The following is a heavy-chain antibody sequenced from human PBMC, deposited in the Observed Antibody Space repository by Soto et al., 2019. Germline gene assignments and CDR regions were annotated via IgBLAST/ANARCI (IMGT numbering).Heavy chain of an antibody. CDR1: GGSLSSGSFS. V-gene: IGHV4-30-2*01. D-gene: IGHD4-17*01. CDR3: ARGGGSTDYVANYYFDY. Sequence: QLRLQESGSGLVKPSQTLSLTCTVSGGSLSSGSFSWGWIRQPPGKGLEWIGYINYSGNTYYNPALRRRFTISRDTSTNQFSLKLGSVTAADTAVYYCARGGGSTDYVANYYFDYWGRGTLVTVSS. J-gene: IGHJ4*02. CDR2: INYSGNT.